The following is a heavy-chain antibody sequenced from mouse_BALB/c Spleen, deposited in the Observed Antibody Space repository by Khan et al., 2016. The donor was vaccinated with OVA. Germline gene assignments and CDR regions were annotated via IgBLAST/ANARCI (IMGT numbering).Heavy chain of an antibody. J-gene: IGHJ2*02. CDR1: GYTFTNYG. V-gene: IGHV9-3-1*01. Sequence: QIQLVQSGPELKKPGETVKISCKASGYTFTNYGMNWVKQAPGKGLKWMGWINTYTGEPTYADDFKGRFAFSLETSASTAYLQINNLTNEDTATYFCARYDSDDYFDYWGQGTSLTVSS. CDR3: ARYDSDDYFDY. D-gene: IGHD2-4*01. CDR2: INTYTGEP.